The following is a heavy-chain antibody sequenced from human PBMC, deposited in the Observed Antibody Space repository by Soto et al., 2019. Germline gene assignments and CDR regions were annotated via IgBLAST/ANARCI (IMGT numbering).Heavy chain of an antibody. CDR3: ARSSPFYNAFDI. Sequence: LSLTCAVSGGSISSGGYSWSWILQPPGKGLEWIGYIYHSGSTYYNPSLKSRVTISVDRSKNQFSLKLSSVTAADTAVYYCARSSPFYNAFDIWGQGTMVTVSS. D-gene: IGHD3-3*01. J-gene: IGHJ3*02. CDR1: GGSISSGGYS. CDR2: IYHSGST. V-gene: IGHV4-30-2*01.